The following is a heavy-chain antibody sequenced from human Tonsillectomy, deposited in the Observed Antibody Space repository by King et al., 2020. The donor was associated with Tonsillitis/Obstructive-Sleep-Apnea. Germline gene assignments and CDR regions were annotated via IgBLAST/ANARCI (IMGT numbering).Heavy chain of an antibody. J-gene: IGHJ4*02. Sequence: QLQESGPGLVKPSGTLSLTCAVSGGSISSSNWLSWVRQPPGKGLGWIGGISHSGSTNYNPSLKSLDTISVDKSKNQFSLKLSSVTAADTAVYYCASGMGSGGQGTLVTVSS. CDR1: GGSISSSNW. CDR2: ISHSGST. CDR3: ASGMGS. D-gene: IGHD2-15*01. V-gene: IGHV4-4*02.